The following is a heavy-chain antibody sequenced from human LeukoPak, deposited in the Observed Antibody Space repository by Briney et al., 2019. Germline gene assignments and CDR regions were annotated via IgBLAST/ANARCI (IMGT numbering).Heavy chain of an antibody. J-gene: IGHJ4*02. CDR1: GYTFTSYY. V-gene: IGHV1-8*02. Sequence: ASVKVSCKASGYTFTSYYMHWVRQATGQGLEWMGWMNPNSGNTGYAQKFQGRVTMTRNTSISTAYMELSSLRSEDTAVYYCARRGAGDGSDYWGQGTLVTVSS. CDR3: ARRGAGDGSDY. D-gene: IGHD7-27*01. CDR2: MNPNSGNT.